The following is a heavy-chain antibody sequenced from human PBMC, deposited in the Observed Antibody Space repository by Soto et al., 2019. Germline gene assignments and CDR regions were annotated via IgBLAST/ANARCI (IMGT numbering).Heavy chain of an antibody. CDR3: ARYYFGSGLYFFDY. CDR1: GFSLSTSGVG. V-gene: IGHV2-5*02. J-gene: IGHJ4*02. Sequence: QITLKESGPPLVKPTQTLTLTCTFSGFSLSTSGVGVGWIRQPPGEALEWLTLIYWDDDRRYSPSLKTRLTITKDTSKNQVVLTMTNMDPVDTATYYCARYYFGSGLYFFDYWGQGTLVTVSS. D-gene: IGHD3-10*01. CDR2: IYWDDDR.